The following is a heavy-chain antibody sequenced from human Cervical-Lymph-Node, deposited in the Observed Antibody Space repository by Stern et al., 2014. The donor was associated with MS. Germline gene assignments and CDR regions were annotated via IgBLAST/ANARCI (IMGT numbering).Heavy chain of an antibody. Sequence: VQLVESGAEVTMLGSSVKVSCKASGGTFSKFPSSWVRQAPGQGLEWMGGIFPGFGTPTYAQEFRGRVTITADVSTSTVYMELSSLRSDDTAVYYCALSSETSDRWYSLGYDLWGQGTLVTVSS. CDR3: ALSSETSDRWYSLGYDL. D-gene: IGHD6-13*01. V-gene: IGHV1-69*01. CDR1: GGTFSKFP. CDR2: IFPGFGTP. J-gene: IGHJ5*02.